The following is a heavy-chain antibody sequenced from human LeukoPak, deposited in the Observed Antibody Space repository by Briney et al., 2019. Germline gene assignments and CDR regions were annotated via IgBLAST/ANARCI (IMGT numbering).Heavy chain of an antibody. D-gene: IGHD6-6*01. CDR3: AKDLGYSSSYNITLLDY. J-gene: IGHJ4*02. Sequence: GGSLRLSCAASGFIFSSYGMHWVRQAPGKGLEWVAFIRYDGSNKYYADSVKGRFTISRDNSKNTLYLQMNSLRAEDTAVYYCAKDLGYSSSYNITLLDYWGQGTLVTVSS. CDR2: IRYDGSNK. V-gene: IGHV3-30*02. CDR1: GFIFSSYG.